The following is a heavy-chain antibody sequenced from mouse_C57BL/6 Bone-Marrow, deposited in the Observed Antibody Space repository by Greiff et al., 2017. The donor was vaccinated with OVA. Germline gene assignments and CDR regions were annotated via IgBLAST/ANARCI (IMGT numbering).Heavy chain of an antibody. CDR3: ARKDGLWYFDV. CDR2: IFPGSGST. J-gene: IGHJ1*03. D-gene: IGHD1-2*01. V-gene: IGHV1-75*01. CDR1: GYTFTDYY. Sequence: QVQLQQSGPELVKPGASVKISCKASGYTFTDYYINWVKQRPGQGLEWIGWIFPGSGSTYYNEKFKGKATLTVDKSSSTAYMLLRSLTSEDSAVYFCARKDGLWYFDVWGTGTTVTVSS.